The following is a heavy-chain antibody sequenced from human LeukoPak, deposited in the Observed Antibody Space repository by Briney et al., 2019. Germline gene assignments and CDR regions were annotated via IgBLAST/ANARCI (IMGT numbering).Heavy chain of an antibody. D-gene: IGHD3-3*01. V-gene: IGHV3-11*04. Sequence: GGSLRLSCAASGFTFSDYYMSWIRQAPGKGLEWVSYISSSGSTIYYADSVKGRFTISRDNAKNSLYLQMNSLRAEDTAVYYCASGTDFWSGYYGPHDYWGQGSLVTVSS. CDR2: ISSSGSTI. J-gene: IGHJ4*02. CDR1: GFTFSDYY. CDR3: ASGTDFWSGYYGPHDY.